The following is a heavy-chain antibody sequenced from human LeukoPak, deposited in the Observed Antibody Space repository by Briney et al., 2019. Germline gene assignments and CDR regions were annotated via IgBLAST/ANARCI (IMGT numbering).Heavy chain of an antibody. CDR2: INHSGST. Sequence: SETLSLTCAVYGGSFSGYYWSWIRQPPGKGLEWIGEINHSGSTNYNPSLKSRVTISVDTSKNQFSLKLSSVTAADTAVYYCARGPWYYGSGRRYYGMDAWGQGTTVTVSS. D-gene: IGHD3-10*01. J-gene: IGHJ6*02. CDR3: ARGPWYYGSGRRYYGMDA. V-gene: IGHV4-34*01. CDR1: GGSFSGYY.